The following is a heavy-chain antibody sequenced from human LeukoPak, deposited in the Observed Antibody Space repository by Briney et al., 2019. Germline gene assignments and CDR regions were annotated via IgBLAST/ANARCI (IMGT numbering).Heavy chain of an antibody. J-gene: IGHJ4*02. CDR2: IIPIFGTA. CDR1: GGTFSSYA. V-gene: IGHV1-69*01. CDR3: ATDQSRWEVLSFDS. D-gene: IGHD1-26*01. Sequence: SVKVSCKASGGTFSSYAISWVRQAPGQGLEWMGGIIPIFGTANYAQKFQGRVTITADESTSTAYMELSSLRSEDTAVYYCATDQSRWEVLSFDSWGQGPRFTVS.